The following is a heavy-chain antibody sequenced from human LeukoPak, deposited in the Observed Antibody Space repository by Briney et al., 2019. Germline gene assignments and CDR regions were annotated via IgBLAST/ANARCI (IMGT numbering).Heavy chain of an antibody. D-gene: IGHD1-26*01. CDR3: AKGGTYGGGADY. CDR2: IYNGGST. Sequence: SETLSLTCTVSGGSISNYWSWIRQPPGKGLEWIGYIYNGGSTTYSPSLNSRVTISLDTSNNQVSLRLSSVTAADTAVYYCAKGGTYGGGADYWGQGTLVTVSS. CDR1: GGSISNY. V-gene: IGHV4-59*01. J-gene: IGHJ4*02.